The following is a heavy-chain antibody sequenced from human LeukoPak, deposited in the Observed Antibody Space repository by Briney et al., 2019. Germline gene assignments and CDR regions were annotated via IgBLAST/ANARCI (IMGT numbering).Heavy chain of an antibody. D-gene: IGHD2-2*01. Sequence: SVKVSCKASGGTFSSYAISWVRQAPGQGLEWMGGIIPIFGTANYAQKFQGRVTITADESTSTAYMELSSPRSEDTAVYYCARRYCSSTSCNQVDYWGQGTLVTVSS. CDR2: IIPIFGTA. J-gene: IGHJ4*02. V-gene: IGHV1-69*13. CDR3: ARRYCSSTSCNQVDY. CDR1: GGTFSSYA.